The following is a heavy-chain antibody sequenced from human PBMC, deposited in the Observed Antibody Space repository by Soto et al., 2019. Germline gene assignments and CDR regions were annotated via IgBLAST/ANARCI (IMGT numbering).Heavy chain of an antibody. J-gene: IGHJ4*02. CDR2: IWYDGSNK. CDR3: ARGRGSGYDPFDY. CDR1: GFTFSSYG. Sequence: GGSLRLSCAASGFTFSSYGMHWVRQAPGKWLEWVAVIWYDGSNKYYADSVKGRFTISRDNSKNTLYLQMNSLRAEDTAVYYCARGRGSGYDPFDYWGQGXLVTVYS. D-gene: IGHD5-12*01. V-gene: IGHV3-33*01.